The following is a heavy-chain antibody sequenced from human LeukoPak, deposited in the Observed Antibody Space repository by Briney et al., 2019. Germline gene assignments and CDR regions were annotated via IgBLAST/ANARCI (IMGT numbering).Heavy chain of an antibody. CDR2: ISGSGGST. J-gene: IGHJ5*02. CDR3: AKGIAARVPYNWFDP. V-gene: IGHV3-23*01. CDR1: GFTFSSYA. Sequence: PGGSLRLSCAASGFTFSSYAMSWVRQAPGKGLEWVSAISGSGGSTYYADSVKGRFTISRDNSKNTLYLQMNSLRAGDTAVYYCAKGIAARVPYNWFDPWGQGTLVTVSS. D-gene: IGHD6-6*01.